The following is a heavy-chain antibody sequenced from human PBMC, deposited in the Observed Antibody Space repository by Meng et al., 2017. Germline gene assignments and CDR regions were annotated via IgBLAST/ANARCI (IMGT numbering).Heavy chain of an antibody. D-gene: IGHD1-26*01. V-gene: IGHV6-1*01. CDR1: GDSVSSNSAA. J-gene: IGHJ4*02. Sequence: LQQSGPGLVKPAQTLSLICAISGDSVSSNSAAWNWIRQSPSRGLEWLGRAYYRSKWYHDYAESVKSRISIDPDTSKNQFSLQLRSVTPEDSAVYYCARGSYSFDSWGQRTLVTVSS. CDR3: ARGSYSFDS. CDR2: AYYRSKWYH.